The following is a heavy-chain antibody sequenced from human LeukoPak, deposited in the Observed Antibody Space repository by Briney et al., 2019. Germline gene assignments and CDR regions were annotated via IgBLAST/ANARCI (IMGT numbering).Heavy chain of an antibody. CDR2: INHSGST. CDR1: GGSFSGYY. Sequence: SETLSLTCAVYGGSFSGYYWSWIRQPPGKGLEWIGEINHSGSTNYNPSLKSRVTISVDTSKNQFSLKLSSVTAADTAVYYCARHRVITGYFDYWGQGTLVTVSS. CDR3: ARHRVITGYFDY. V-gene: IGHV4-34*01. D-gene: IGHD2-21*01. J-gene: IGHJ4*02.